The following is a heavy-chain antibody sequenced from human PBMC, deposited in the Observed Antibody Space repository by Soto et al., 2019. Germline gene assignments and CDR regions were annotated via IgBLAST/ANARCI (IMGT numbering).Heavy chain of an antibody. CDR1: WFSLSTSGVG. CDR2: IYWDEDK. J-gene: IGHJ4*02. V-gene: IGHV2-5*02. D-gene: IGHD3-10*02. CDR3: AHVFTSLAPFDS. Sequence: SGPTLVNPTQTLTLTCTFSWFSLSTSGVGVGWIRQPPGKALEWLGFIYWDEDKRYSPSLKSRLTITKDTSKSQVVLTMTNMDPVDTATYYCAHVFTSLAPFDSWGQGTLVTVSS.